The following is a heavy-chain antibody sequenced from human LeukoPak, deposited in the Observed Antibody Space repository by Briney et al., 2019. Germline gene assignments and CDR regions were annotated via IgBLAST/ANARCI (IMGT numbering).Heavy chain of an antibody. J-gene: IGHJ4*02. D-gene: IGHD1-26*01. CDR1: GFTFSSYG. Sequence: GRSLRLSCAASGFTFSSYGMHWVRQAPGKGLEWVAVIWYDGSNKYYADSVKGRFTISRDNSKNTLYLQMRSLRVDDSSLYFCVRALGGSDDYWGQGTLVTVSS. V-gene: IGHV3-33*01. CDR3: VRALGGSDDY. CDR2: IWYDGSNK.